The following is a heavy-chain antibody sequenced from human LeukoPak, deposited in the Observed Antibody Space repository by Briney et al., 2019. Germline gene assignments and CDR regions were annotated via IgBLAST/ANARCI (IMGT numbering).Heavy chain of an antibody. CDR2: IYSDGST. D-gene: IGHD3-10*01. V-gene: IGHV3-53*01. CDR3: ARERGRGGDSPWFDY. Sequence: GGSLRLSCAASGFIVSGDFMSWVRQASGKGLEWVSVIYSDGSTYYADSVKGRFTISRDNSKNTLDLQMTGLRAEDTAVYYCARERGRGGDSPWFDYWGQGTLVTVSS. J-gene: IGHJ4*02. CDR1: GFIVSGDF.